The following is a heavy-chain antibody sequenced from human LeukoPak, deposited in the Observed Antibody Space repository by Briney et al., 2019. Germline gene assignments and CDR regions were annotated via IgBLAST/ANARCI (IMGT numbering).Heavy chain of an antibody. CDR3: GRDWSGTTNY. CDR1: GFTFSSYW. V-gene: IGHV3-21*01. Sequence: PGGSLRLSCAASGFTFSSYWMSWVRQAPGKGLEWVSSISSSSGYIYYADSVKGRFIISRDNAKNSLYLQMNSLRAEDTAVYYCGRDWSGTTNYWGQGTLVTVSS. J-gene: IGHJ4*02. D-gene: IGHD1-1*01. CDR2: ISSSSGYI.